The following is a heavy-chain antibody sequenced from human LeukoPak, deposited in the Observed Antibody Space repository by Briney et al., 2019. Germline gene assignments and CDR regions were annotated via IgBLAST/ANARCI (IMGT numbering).Heavy chain of an antibody. CDR2: IYSSGST. Sequence: PSETLSLTCTVSGGSISGYYWSWIRQPPGKGLEWIGYIYSSGSTNYNPSLKSRVTISIDTSKNQFSPKLSSVTAADTAVYYCAREGTTVTHFDYWGQGTLVTVSS. CDR3: AREGTTVTHFDY. V-gene: IGHV4-59*01. D-gene: IGHD4-11*01. J-gene: IGHJ4*02. CDR1: GGSISGYY.